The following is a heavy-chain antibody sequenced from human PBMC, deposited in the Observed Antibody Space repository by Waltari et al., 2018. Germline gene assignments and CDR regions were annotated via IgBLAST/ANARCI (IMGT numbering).Heavy chain of an antibody. D-gene: IGHD4-17*01. CDR1: GFSLDDYS. V-gene: IGHV1-69-2*01. CDR2: IDPEDGET. J-gene: IGHJ4*02. CDR3: TTPGIAGDYGLDL. Sequence: DVQLMQSGAEVKNPGASVRISCAASGFSLDDYSIHWVRQAPGKGLEWLGHIDPEDGETLYSEKLQGRLIITTDTSTDTAYMDLTALRSDDTALYFCTTPGIAGDYGLDLWGQGTLITVSS.